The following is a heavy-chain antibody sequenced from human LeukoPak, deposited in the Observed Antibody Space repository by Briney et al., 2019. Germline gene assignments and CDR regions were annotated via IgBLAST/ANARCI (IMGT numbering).Heavy chain of an antibody. CDR3: AREGIAAAGTPAGYYDQGLDV. D-gene: IGHD6-13*01. CDR2: IYYSGST. V-gene: IGHV4-39*07. Sequence: SETLSLTCTVSSGSISSRSYYWGWVRQPPGEGLEWVGSIYYSGSTYYTPSLKSRVTISVYTSKNQFSLKLSSVTAADAAVYYCAREGIAAAGTPAGYYDQGLDVWGQGTTVTVSS. J-gene: IGHJ6*02. CDR1: SGSISSRSYY.